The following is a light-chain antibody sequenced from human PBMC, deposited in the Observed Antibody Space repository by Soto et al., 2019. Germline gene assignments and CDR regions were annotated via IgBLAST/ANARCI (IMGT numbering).Light chain of an antibody. V-gene: IGLV1-40*01. CDR3: QSSDSSLSGYVV. CDR1: SSNIGAGYD. J-gene: IGLJ2*01. CDR2: GNN. Sequence: QSVLTQPPSVSGAPGQRVPISCTGSSSNIGAGYDVHWYQQLPGTAPKLLIYGNNTRPSGVPDRFSGSKSGTSASLAITGLQAEDEADYYCQSSDSSLSGYVVFGGGTKVTV.